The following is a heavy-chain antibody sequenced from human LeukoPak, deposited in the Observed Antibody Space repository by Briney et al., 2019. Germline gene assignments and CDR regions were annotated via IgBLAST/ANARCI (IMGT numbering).Heavy chain of an antibody. V-gene: IGHV3-66*01. Sequence: GGSLRLSCAASGFTVSSNYMSWVRQAPGKGLEWVSVIYSGGSTYYADSVKGRFTIPRDNSKNTLYLQMNSLRAEDTAVYYCARVGSYYGSGSYAFDIWGQGTMVTVSS. CDR2: IYSGGST. J-gene: IGHJ3*02. CDR3: ARVGSYYGSGSYAFDI. CDR1: GFTVSSNY. D-gene: IGHD3-10*01.